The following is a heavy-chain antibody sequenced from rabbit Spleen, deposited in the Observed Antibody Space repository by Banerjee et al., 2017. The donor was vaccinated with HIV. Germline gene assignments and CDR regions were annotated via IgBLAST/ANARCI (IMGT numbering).Heavy chain of an antibody. Sequence: QSLEESGGDLVKPGASLTLTCTASGFSFNVNYYVCWVRQAPGKGLEWIGCIWSGATYYADWAKGRFTISKTSSTTVALQVTSLTAADTATYFCARDAAGREDFNLWGPGTLVTVS. CDR2: IWSGAT. D-gene: IGHD4-2*01. V-gene: IGHV1S40*01. J-gene: IGHJ4*01. CDR1: GFSFNVNYY. CDR3: ARDAAGREDFNL.